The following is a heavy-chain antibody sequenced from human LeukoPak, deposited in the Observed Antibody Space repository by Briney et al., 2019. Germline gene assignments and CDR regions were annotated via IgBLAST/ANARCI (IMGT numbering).Heavy chain of an antibody. CDR2: MYYTGSP. J-gene: IGHJ5*02. CDR1: GGSVSNYY. CDR3: ARQGDHNWFDP. D-gene: IGHD3-16*01. Sequence: PSETHSLTCTVSGGSVSNYYWSWIRQPPEKGLEWVAFMYYTGSPKYNPSLQSRVTISVDTSKNQLSLRLSSVTAADTAVYYCARQGDHNWFDPWGQGTRFTVSS. V-gene: IGHV4-59*08.